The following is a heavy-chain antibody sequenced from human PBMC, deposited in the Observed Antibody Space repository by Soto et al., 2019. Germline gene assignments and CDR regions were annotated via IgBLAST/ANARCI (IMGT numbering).Heavy chain of an antibody. D-gene: IGHD2-21*02. J-gene: IGHJ5*02. CDR1: GFAFSAYT. V-gene: IGHV3-23*01. CDR2: FSGNGGGT. Sequence: TGGSLRLSCVASGFAFSAYTLSWVRQAPGKGLEWVSTFSGNGGGTFYADSVKGRFTMSRDNSKNTLYLQINNLSPEDTAIYYCAKLSSVPTAILNWFDPWGQGTLVTVSS. CDR3: AKLSSVPTAILNWFDP.